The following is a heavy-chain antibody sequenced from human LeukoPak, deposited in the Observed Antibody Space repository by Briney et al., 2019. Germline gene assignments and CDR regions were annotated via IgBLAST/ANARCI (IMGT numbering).Heavy chain of an antibody. CDR3: ARGGGAPGVFGVTSVPYFYYYMDV. J-gene: IGHJ6*03. V-gene: IGHV4-59*01. Sequence: SETLSLTCSLSGASITNYYWIWIRQPPGKGLEWLGFVSYSGISNNNPSLKSRVSISVDPSGNRFSLKLTSVTAADTAVYYCARGGGAPGVFGVTSVPYFYYYMDVWGKGTTVIVSS. CDR2: VSYSGIS. CDR1: GASITNYY. D-gene: IGHD3-3*01.